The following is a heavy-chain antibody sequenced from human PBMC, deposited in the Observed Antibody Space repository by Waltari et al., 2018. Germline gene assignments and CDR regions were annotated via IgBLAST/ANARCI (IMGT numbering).Heavy chain of an antibody. CDR1: GFTFSNYA. J-gene: IGHJ4*02. Sequence: KLSCAASGFTFSNYAMHWVRQAPGKGLEWVAVISHDGSNKNYVDSVKGRFTVSRDNSKNTLYLQINSLRAEDTAVYYCAKSFSVVVVPYFDYWGQGTLVTVSS. D-gene: IGHD3-22*01. CDR3: AKSFSVVVVPYFDY. CDR2: ISHDGSNK. V-gene: IGHV3-30*18.